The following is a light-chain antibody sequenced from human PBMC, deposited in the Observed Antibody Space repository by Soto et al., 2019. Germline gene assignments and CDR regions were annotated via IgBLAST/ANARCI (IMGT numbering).Light chain of an antibody. CDR3: RRCRHRSLD. V-gene: IGKV3-11*01. CDR1: QSVSSY. Sequence: TLSSRASQSVSSYLAWYQQKPGQAPRLLIYDASNRATGIPARFSGCGAENDLTLTSAGLEFVEIASYDRRRCRHRSLDLGRGTRLEI. CDR2: DAS. J-gene: IGKJ5*01.